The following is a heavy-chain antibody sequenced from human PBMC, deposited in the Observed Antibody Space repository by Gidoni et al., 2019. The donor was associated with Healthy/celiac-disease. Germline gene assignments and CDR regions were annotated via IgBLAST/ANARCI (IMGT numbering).Heavy chain of an antibody. CDR1: GFTFSSYA. CDR3: ARGSPRRYFDL. Sequence: QVQLVESGGGVVQPGRSLRLSCAAAGFTFSSYAMHWVRQAPGKGLEWVAVISYDGSNKSYPDSVKGRFTISRDNSKNTLYLQMNSLRAEDTAVYYCARGSPRRYFDLWGRGTLVTVSS. J-gene: IGHJ2*01. CDR2: ISYDGSNK. V-gene: IGHV3-30-3*01.